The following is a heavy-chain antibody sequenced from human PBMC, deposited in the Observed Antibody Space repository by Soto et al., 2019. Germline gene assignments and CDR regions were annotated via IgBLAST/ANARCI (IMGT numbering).Heavy chain of an antibody. Sequence: SETLSLTCTVSGGSISSSSYYWGWIRQPPGKGLEWIGSIYYSGSTYYNPSLKSRVTISVDTSKNQFSLKLSSVTAADTAVYYCASQYSSSWEYYYYYMDVWGKGTTVTVSS. D-gene: IGHD6-13*01. CDR2: IYYSGST. V-gene: IGHV4-39*01. J-gene: IGHJ6*03. CDR1: GGSISSSSYY. CDR3: ASQYSSSWEYYYYYMDV.